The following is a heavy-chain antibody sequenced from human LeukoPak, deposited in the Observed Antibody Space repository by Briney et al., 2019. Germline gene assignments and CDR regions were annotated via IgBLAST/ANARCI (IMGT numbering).Heavy chain of an antibody. CDR1: GYTFTGYY. CDR3: ARDTVTTRNWFDP. J-gene: IGHJ5*02. V-gene: IGHV1-2*02. Sequence: VASVKVSCKASGYTFTGYYMHWVRQAPGQGLEWMGWINPNSGGTNYSQKFQGRVTMTRDTSISTAYMELSRLRSDDTAVYYCARDTVTTRNWFDPWGQGTLVTVSS. D-gene: IGHD4-17*01. CDR2: INPNSGGT.